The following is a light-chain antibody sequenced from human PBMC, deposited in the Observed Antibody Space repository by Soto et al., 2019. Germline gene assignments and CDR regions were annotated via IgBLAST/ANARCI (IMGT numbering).Light chain of an antibody. CDR1: QSISSN. Sequence: IVMTQSPATLSVSPGERATLSCRASQSISSNLAWYQHKPGQAPRLLINGASTRATGIPARFSGSGSGTEFTLNINSLQSEDFAVYYWQQYETWPPLTFGRGTKVEIK. V-gene: IGKV3-15*01. CDR2: GAS. CDR3: QQYETWPPLT. J-gene: IGKJ4*01.